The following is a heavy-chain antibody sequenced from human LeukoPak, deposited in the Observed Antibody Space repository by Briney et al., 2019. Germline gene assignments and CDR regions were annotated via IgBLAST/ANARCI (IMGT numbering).Heavy chain of an antibody. Sequence: GGSLRLSCAASGFTFSSYSMNWVRQAPGKGLEWVSSISSSSSYIYYADSVKGRFTISRDNAKNSLYLQMNSLRAEDTAVYYCARDNVVGDAFDIWGQGTMVTVSS. CDR1: GFTFSSYS. D-gene: IGHD2-15*01. J-gene: IGHJ3*02. CDR3: ARDNVVGDAFDI. CDR2: ISSSSSYI. V-gene: IGHV3-21*01.